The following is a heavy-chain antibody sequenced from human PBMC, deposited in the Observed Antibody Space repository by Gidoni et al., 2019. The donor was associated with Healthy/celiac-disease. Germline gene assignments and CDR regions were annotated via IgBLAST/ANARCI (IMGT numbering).Heavy chain of an antibody. Sequence: QVQLQESGPGLVKPSQTLSLTCAVSGGSISSGGYSWSWIRQPPGKGLEWIGYIYYSGSTYYNPSLKSRVTISVDTSKNQFSLKLSSVTAADTAVYYCARAEHYYDSSGSSYFDYWGQGTLVTVSS. CDR1: GGSISSGGYS. J-gene: IGHJ4*02. D-gene: IGHD3-22*01. V-gene: IGHV4-30-4*07. CDR2: IYYSGST. CDR3: ARAEHYYDSSGSSYFDY.